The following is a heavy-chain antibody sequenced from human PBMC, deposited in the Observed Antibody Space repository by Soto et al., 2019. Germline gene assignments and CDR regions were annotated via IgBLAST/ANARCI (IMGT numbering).Heavy chain of an antibody. Sequence: PSETLSLTCTVSGGSISSGGYYWSWIRQPPGKGLEWIGYIYYSGSTYYNPSLKSRVTISVDTSKNQFSLKLSSVTAADTAVYYCARVLGNDFWSGYPDDYWGQGTLVTVSS. CDR2: IYYSGST. D-gene: IGHD3-3*01. V-gene: IGHV4-30-4*01. J-gene: IGHJ4*02. CDR1: GGSISSGGYY. CDR3: ARVLGNDFWSGYPDDY.